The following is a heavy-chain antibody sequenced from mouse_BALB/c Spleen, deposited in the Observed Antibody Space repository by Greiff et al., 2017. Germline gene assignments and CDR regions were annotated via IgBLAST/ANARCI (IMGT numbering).Heavy chain of an antibody. Sequence: QVQLKESGPGLVAPSQSLSITCTVSGLSLTSYGVHWVRQPPGKGLEWLGVIWAGGSTNYNSALMSRLSISKDNSKSQIFVKMNSLQTEDTAMYYCAREADRYGSFAYWGQGNLVAISA. V-gene: IGHV2-9*02. CDR2: IWAGGST. D-gene: IGHD2-14*01. J-gene: IGHJ3*01. CDR1: GLSLTSYG. CDR3: AREADRYGSFAY.